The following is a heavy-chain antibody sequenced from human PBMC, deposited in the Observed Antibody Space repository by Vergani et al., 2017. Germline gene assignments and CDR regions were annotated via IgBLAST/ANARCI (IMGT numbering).Heavy chain of an antibody. CDR1: GFISSSYW. V-gene: IGHV3-7*01. Sequence: EGQLVESGGDWVQRGGSLRLSCAASGFISSSYWMSWVRQAPGKGLEWVANVNQDGSEKYYVDSVRGRFTISRDNAKNSIYLQMNSLRAEVTAVYFCVRVPLIRRGSGNYGINNYHGMDVWGQGTTVIVSS. D-gene: IGHD3-10*01. CDR3: VRVPLIRRGSGNYGINNYHGMDV. J-gene: IGHJ6*02. CDR2: VNQDGSEK.